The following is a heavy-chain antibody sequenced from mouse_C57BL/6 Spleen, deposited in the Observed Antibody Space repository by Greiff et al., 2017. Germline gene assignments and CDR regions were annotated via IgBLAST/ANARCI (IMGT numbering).Heavy chain of an antibody. CDR2: INPNNGGT. CDR3: ARENYSNPYAMDY. V-gene: IGHV1-26*01. D-gene: IGHD2-5*01. CDR1: GYTFTDYY. Sequence: EVQLQQSGPELVKPGASVKISCKASGYTFTDYYMNWVKQSHGKSLEWIGDINPNNGGTSYNQKFKGKATLTVDKSSSTAYMELRSLTSEDSAVYSCARENYSNPYAMDYWGQGTSVTVSS. J-gene: IGHJ4*01.